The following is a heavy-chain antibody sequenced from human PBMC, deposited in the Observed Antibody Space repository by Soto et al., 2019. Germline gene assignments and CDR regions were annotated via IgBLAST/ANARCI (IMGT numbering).Heavy chain of an antibody. CDR1: GFTFSSYA. Sequence: GSLRLSCAASGFTFSSYAMSWVRQAPGKGLEWVSAISGSGGSTYYADSVKGRFTISRDNSKNTLYLQMNSLRAEDTAVYYCAKDPWAYYDFWSCSPYYFDYWGQGTLVTVSS. J-gene: IGHJ4*02. D-gene: IGHD3-3*01. CDR3: AKDPWAYYDFWSCSPYYFDY. CDR2: ISGSGGST. V-gene: IGHV3-23*01.